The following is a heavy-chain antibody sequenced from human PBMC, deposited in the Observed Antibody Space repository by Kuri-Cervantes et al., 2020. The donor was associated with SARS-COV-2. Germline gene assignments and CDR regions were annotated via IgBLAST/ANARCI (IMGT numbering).Heavy chain of an antibody. D-gene: IGHD6-6*01. Sequence: SQTLSLTCAVYGGSFSGYSWGWIRQPPGKGLEWIGEINHSGSTNYNPSLKSRVTISLDTSKSQFSLKLNSVTAADTAVYYCARARIAARNFDYWGQGTLVTVSS. CDR2: INHSGST. CDR3: ARARIAARNFDY. CDR1: GGSFSGYS. J-gene: IGHJ4*02. V-gene: IGHV4-34*01.